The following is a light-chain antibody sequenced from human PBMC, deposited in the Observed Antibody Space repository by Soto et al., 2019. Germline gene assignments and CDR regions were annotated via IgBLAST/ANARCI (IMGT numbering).Light chain of an antibody. Sequence: EIVLTQSPGTLSLSPGERATLSYRASQSVSSSYLAWYQQKPGQAPRLLIYGASSRATGIPDRFSGSGSGTDFTLSISGLEPEDFAVYYCQQYGRSGLTFGGGTKVEIK. V-gene: IGKV3-20*01. CDR1: QSVSSSY. CDR2: GAS. CDR3: QQYGRSGLT. J-gene: IGKJ4*01.